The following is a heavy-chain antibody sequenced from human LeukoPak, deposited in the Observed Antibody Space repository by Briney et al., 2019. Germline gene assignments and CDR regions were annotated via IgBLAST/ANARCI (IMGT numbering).Heavy chain of an antibody. V-gene: IGHV5-51*01. CDR2: IYPGDSDT. D-gene: IGHD2-15*01. CDR1: GYSFTSYW. CDR3: ARQTIYCSGGSCSREYFDY. Sequence: GESLKISCKGPGYSFTSYWIGWVRQMPGKGLEWMGIIYPGDSDTRYSPSFQGQVTISADKSISTAYLQWSSLKASDTAMYYCARQTIYCSGGSCSREYFDYWGQGTLVTVSS. J-gene: IGHJ4*02.